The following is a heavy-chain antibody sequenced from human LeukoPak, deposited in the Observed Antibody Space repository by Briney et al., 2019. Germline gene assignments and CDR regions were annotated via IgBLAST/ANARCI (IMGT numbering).Heavy chain of an antibody. CDR3: ARRAAAGPFDY. D-gene: IGHD6-13*01. V-gene: IGHV4-38-2*01. CDR1: GYSISSDYY. Sequence: PSETLSLTCAVPGYSISSDYYWDWIRQPPVKGLEWIASIYHSGSTYYNPSLNSRVTISVDTPKNHFSLKLSSVTAADTAVYYCARRAAAGPFDYWGREPWSPSPQ. CDR2: IYHSGST. J-gene: IGHJ4*02.